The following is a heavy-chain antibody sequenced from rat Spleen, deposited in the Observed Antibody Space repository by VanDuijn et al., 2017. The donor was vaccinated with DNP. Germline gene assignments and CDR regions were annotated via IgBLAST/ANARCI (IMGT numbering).Heavy chain of an antibody. CDR2: ISYSGST. CDR1: AYSLTTHY. V-gene: IGHV3-1*01. CDR3: ARWSDYFDY. J-gene: IGHJ2*01. Sequence: EVQLQESGPGLVKPSQSLSLTCSVTAYSLTTHYWGWIRKFPGNKMEWVGHISYSGSTSYNPSLKSRISITRDTSKNQFFLHLNSVTTEDTATYYCARWSDYFDYWGQGVMVTVSS.